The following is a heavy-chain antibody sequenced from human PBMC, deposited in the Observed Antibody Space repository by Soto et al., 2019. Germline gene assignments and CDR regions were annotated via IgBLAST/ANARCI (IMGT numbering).Heavy chain of an antibody. CDR1: GGSIGSGGYW. V-gene: IGHV4-31*03. J-gene: IGHJ4*02. CDR2: VSYTGNT. Sequence: QVQLQESGPGLMQPSQTLSLTCTVSGGSIGSGGYWWSWIRQHPGRGLEWIGFVSYTGNTQYNPSLKSRVNISADTSTKQFSLKLSPVTAADTAVYYCARGTLVWGQGTLVTVSS. CDR3: ARGTLV. D-gene: IGHD2-2*01.